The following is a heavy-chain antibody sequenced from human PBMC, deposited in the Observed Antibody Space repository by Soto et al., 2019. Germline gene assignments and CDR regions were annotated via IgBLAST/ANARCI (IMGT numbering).Heavy chain of an antibody. V-gene: IGHV1-69*13. CDR1: GGTFSSYA. Sequence: SVKVYCKASGGTFSSYAISWVRQAPGQGLEWMRGIIPIFGTANYAQKFQGRVTITADESTSTAYMELSSLRSEDTVVYFCAINTYYYDSSGLRWFDPRGQGTLVTVSS. CDR2: IIPIFGTA. J-gene: IGHJ5*02. D-gene: IGHD3-22*01. CDR3: AINTYYYDSSGLRWFDP.